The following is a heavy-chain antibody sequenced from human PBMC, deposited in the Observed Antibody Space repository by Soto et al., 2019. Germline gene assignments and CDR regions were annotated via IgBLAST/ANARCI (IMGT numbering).Heavy chain of an antibody. V-gene: IGHV3-23*01. CDR2: ISGSGSSR. D-gene: IGHD3-3*01. CDR1: GFTFSRYA. J-gene: IGHJ4*02. Sequence: PGGSLRLSCAASGFTFSRYAMSWFRQAPGKGPEWVSVISGSGSSRYYADSVKGRFTISRDNSKKTLYVQMNSLRAEDTAVYYCAKMSDFWSGSPTYHFDYWGQGTQVTVSS. CDR3: AKMSDFWSGSPTYHFDY.